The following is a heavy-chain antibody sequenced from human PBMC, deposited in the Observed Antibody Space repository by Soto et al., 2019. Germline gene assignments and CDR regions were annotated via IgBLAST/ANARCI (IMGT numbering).Heavy chain of an antibody. CDR2: ISASGTGT. CDR3: ARGKGRLRLNWFDH. CDR1: GFTFDTFA. J-gene: IGHJ5*02. Sequence: PGGSLRLSCAASGFTFDTFAMSWVRQTPQRGLEWVSAISASGTGTLYTDSVKGRYTIARDDSKNTVYLQMNSLRSENTAVYYCARGKGRLRLNWFDHWGQGTLVTVSS. D-gene: IGHD4-17*01. V-gene: IGHV3-23*01.